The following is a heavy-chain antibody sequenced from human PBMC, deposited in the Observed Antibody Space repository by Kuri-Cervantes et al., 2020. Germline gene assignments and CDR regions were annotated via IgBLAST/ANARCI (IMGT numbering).Heavy chain of an antibody. Sequence: LSLTCAASGFTFSSYAMHWVRQAPGKGLEWVAVISYDGSNKYYADSVKGRFTISRDNAKNTLYLQMNSLRAEDTAVYYCARGGSGVFGVAPSWGQGTLVTVSS. D-gene: IGHD3-3*01. J-gene: IGHJ4*02. V-gene: IGHV3-30*01. CDR3: ARGGSGVFGVAPS. CDR1: GFTFSSYA. CDR2: ISYDGSNK.